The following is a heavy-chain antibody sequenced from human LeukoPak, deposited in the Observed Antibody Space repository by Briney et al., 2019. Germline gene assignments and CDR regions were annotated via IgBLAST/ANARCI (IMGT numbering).Heavy chain of an antibody. CDR2: INTNTGNP. D-gene: IGHD6-19*01. CDR3: ARTSYSSGWSTSDKIDY. J-gene: IGHJ4*02. CDR1: GYTFTNYG. V-gene: IGHV7-4-1*02. Sequence: ASVKVSCKGSGYTFTNYGFNWVRQAPGQGLEWMGWINTNTGNPTYAQGFTGRFVFSLDTSVSTAYLQISSLKAEDTAVYYCARTSYSSGWSTSDKIDYWGQGTLVTVSS.